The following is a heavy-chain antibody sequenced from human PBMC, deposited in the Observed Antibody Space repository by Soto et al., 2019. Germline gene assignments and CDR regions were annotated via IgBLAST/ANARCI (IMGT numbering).Heavy chain of an antibody. CDR3: ARQGTLRHGDLRGAFDI. Sequence: PGESLKISCKGSGYSFTSYWIGWVRQMPGKGLEWMGIIYPGDSDTRYSPSFQGQVTISADKSISTAYLQWSSLKASDTAIYYCARQGTLRHGDLRGAFDIWGQGTMVTVSS. CDR2: IYPGDSDT. J-gene: IGHJ3*02. CDR1: GYSFTSYW. D-gene: IGHD3-16*01. V-gene: IGHV5-51*01.